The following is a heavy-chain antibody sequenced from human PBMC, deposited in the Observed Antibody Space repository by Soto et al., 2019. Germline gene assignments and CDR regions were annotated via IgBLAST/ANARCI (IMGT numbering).Heavy chain of an antibody. D-gene: IGHD3-16*02. J-gene: IGHJ4*02. V-gene: IGHV4-59*01. CDR2: IYYSGST. Sequence: QVQLQESGPGLVKPSETLSLTCTVSGGSISSYYWSWIRQPPGKGLEWIGYIYYSGSTNYNPSLKSRVTISVDTSKNQFSLKLSSVTAADTAVYYCVRDAPYYDYVWGSYRTNYFDYWGQGTLVTVSS. CDR1: GGSISSYY. CDR3: VRDAPYYDYVWGSYRTNYFDY.